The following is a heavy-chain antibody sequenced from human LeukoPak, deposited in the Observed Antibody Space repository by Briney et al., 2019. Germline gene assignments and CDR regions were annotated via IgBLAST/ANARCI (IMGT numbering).Heavy chain of an antibody. V-gene: IGHV3-15*01. Sequence: GGSLRLSCAASGFTLSNAWMSWVRQAPGKGLEWVGRIKSKTDGGTTDAAPVKGRFTISRGDSKNTLYLQMNSLKTEDTAVYYCTTGSYYDSSGYRWGQGTLVTVSS. D-gene: IGHD3-22*01. CDR3: TTGSYYDSSGYR. CDR1: GFTLSNAW. CDR2: IKSKTDGGTT. J-gene: IGHJ4*02.